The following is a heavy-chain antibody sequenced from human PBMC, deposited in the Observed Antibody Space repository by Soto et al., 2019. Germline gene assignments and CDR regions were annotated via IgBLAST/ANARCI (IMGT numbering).Heavy chain of an antibody. CDR2: ISPYTDQT. D-gene: IGHD6-19*01. Sequence: QVHLVQSGAEVRKPGASVKVSCKTSGYNFRSYGVSWVRQAPGQGFEWLGWISPYTDQTDYAQKFQGRLTLTTETTSRTFYLVRMSSVSDDTTVDYCSSDDHLAPSHGWGIDVWGQGTTVIVSS. V-gene: IGHV1-18*01. CDR1: GYNFRSYG. J-gene: IGHJ6*02. CDR3: SSDDHLAPSHGWGIDV.